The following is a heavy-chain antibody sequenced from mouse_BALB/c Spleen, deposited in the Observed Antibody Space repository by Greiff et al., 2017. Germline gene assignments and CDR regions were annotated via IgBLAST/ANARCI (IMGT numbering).Heavy chain of an antibody. CDR2: INPSNGRT. J-gene: IGHJ4*01. D-gene: IGHD2-4*01. Sequence: QVQLQQPGAELVKPGASVKLSCKASGYTFTSYWMHWVKQRPGQGLEWIGEINPSNGRTNYNEKFKSKATLTVDKSSSTAYMQLSSLTSEDSAVYYCARGRGITMITGYAMDYWGQGTSVTVSS. CDR3: ARGRGITMITGYAMDY. CDR1: GYTFTSYW. V-gene: IGHV1S81*02.